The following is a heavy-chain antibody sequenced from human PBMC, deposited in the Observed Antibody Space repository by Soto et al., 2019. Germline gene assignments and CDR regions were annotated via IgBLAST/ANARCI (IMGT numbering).Heavy chain of an antibody. CDR1: GGSLSSYY. Sequence: SETLSLTCTVSGGSLSSYYWSWIRQPPGRGLEWIGYIYYSGSTNYNPSLKSRVTISVDTSKNQFSLKLSSVTAADTAVYYCARGAVAGDYYYYYGMDVWGQGTTVTVSS. J-gene: IGHJ6*02. CDR3: ARGAVAGDYYYYYGMDV. D-gene: IGHD6-19*01. CDR2: IYYSGST. V-gene: IGHV4-59*01.